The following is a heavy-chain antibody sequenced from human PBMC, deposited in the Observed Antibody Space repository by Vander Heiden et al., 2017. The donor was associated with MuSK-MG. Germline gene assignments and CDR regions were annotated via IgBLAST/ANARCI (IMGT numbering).Heavy chain of an antibody. Sequence: QVQLVQSGAEVKKPGASVKVSCKASGYPFTGYYMHWVRQDPGQGLEWMGWINPNSGGTNYAQKFQGRVTMTRDTSISTAYMELSRLRSDDTAVYYCARDGITIFGVVTSNYYYYGMDVWGQGTTVTVSS. CDR3: ARDGITIFGVVTSNYYYYGMDV. CDR2: INPNSGGT. V-gene: IGHV1-2*02. D-gene: IGHD3-3*01. CDR1: GYPFTGYY. J-gene: IGHJ6*02.